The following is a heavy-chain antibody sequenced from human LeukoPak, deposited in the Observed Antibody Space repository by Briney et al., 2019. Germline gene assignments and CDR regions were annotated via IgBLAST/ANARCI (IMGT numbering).Heavy chain of an antibody. V-gene: IGHV4-4*09. Sequence: SETLSLTCTVSGGSISSYYWSWIRQPPGKGLEWIGYIYTSGSTNYNPSLKSRVTISVDTSKNQFSLKLSSVTAANTAVYYCARHSYGSSSGFDYWGQGTLVTVSS. J-gene: IGHJ4*02. CDR2: IYTSGST. D-gene: IGHD6-6*01. CDR3: ARHSYGSSSGFDY. CDR1: GGSISSYY.